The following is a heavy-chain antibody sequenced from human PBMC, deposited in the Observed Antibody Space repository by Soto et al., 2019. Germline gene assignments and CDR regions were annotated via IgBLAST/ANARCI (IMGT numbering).Heavy chain of an antibody. Sequence: GGSLRLSCAASGFSFRNYGMSWVRQAPGKGLEWVSTIRGSGNPTDYAASGKGRFTISRDNSKNTLFLQMDSLRAEDTALYYCAKRGDCSDGICFPRAHHFDSWGQGTLVTVSS. CDR3: AKRGDCSDGICFPRAHHFDS. J-gene: IGHJ4*02. D-gene: IGHD3-16*01. CDR1: GFSFRNYG. V-gene: IGHV3-23*01. CDR2: IRGSGNPT.